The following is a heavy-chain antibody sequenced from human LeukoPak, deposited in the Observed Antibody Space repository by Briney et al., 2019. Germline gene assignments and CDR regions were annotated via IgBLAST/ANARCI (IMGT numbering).Heavy chain of an antibody. CDR1: GYRFNTYW. D-gene: IGHD6-25*01. CDR2: VYPANSDT. J-gene: IGHJ4*02. Sequence: GESLKISCKASGYRFNTYWIGWVRRTPEKGLEWIGIVYPANSDTRYSPSFRGQVTISADMSITTAYLQWGSLTASDPAIYYCVRQADGGSYYDYWGQGTLVTVSS. V-gene: IGHV5-51*01. CDR3: VRQADGGSYYDY.